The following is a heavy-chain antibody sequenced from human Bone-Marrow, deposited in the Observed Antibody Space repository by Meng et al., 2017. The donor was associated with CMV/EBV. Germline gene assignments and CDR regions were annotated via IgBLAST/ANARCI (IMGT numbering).Heavy chain of an antibody. V-gene: IGHV1-69*05. D-gene: IGHD2-2*01. CDR1: GGTFSSYA. CDR2: IIPIFGTA. CDR3: ARGYCSSTSCPRYYYGMDV. J-gene: IGHJ6*02. Sequence: SVKVSCKASGGTFSSYAISWVRQAPGQGLEWMGGIIPIFGTANYAQKFQGRVTITTDDSTSPTYMELSSLRSEDTAVYYCARGYCSSTSCPRYYYGMDVWGQGTTVTVSS.